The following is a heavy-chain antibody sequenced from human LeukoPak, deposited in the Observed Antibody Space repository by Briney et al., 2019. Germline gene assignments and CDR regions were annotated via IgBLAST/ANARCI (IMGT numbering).Heavy chain of an antibody. D-gene: IGHD5-12*01. CDR1: GDSISRGDYH. CDR2: IYDSGST. J-gene: IGHJ4*02. Sequence: PSGTLSLTCTVSGDSISRGDYHWSWIRPHPGKGLEWIEYIYDSGSTYYNPSLESRVTISVDTSKNQFSLKLSSVTAADPAVYYCARRDSGYAYFDYWGEGTLVTAS. CDR3: ARRDSGYAYFDY. V-gene: IGHV4-31*03.